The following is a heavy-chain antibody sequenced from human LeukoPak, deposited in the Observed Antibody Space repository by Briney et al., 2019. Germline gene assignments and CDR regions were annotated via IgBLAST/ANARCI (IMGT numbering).Heavy chain of an antibody. CDR1: GFTFSSYA. CDR2: ISGSGSGGST. Sequence: PGGSLRLSCAASGFTFSSYAMSWVRQAPGKGLEWVSTISGSGSGGSTYYADSVKGRFTNSRDNSKDTLYLQMNSLRAEDTAVYYCAKLLAVTNSYYFNYWGQGTLVTVSS. J-gene: IGHJ4*02. D-gene: IGHD6-19*01. V-gene: IGHV3-23*01. CDR3: AKLLAVTNSYYFNY.